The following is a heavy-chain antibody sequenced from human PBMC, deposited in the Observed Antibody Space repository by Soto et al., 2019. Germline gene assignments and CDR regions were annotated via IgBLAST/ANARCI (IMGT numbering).Heavy chain of an antibody. Sequence: AASVKVSCKASGYTFTSYYMHWLRQSPGQGLEWMGIINPSGGSTSYAQKLQGRVTMTRDTSTSTVYMELSSLRSEDTAVYYCASTRYCSSTSCSNEGGNWFDPWGQGTLVTVSS. V-gene: IGHV1-46*01. D-gene: IGHD2-2*01. CDR1: GYTFTSYY. J-gene: IGHJ5*02. CDR3: ASTRYCSSTSCSNEGGNWFDP. CDR2: INPSGGST.